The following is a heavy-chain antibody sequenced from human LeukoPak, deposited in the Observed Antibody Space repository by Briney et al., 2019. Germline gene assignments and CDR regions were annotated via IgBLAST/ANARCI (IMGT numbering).Heavy chain of an antibody. CDR2: ISYAGNNK. V-gene: IGHV3-30-3*01. Sequence: GGSLRLSCAASGFTFNTYAMHWVRQAPGKGLEWVALISYAGNNKFYRDSVKGRFSVSRDNSKSTLQMDNLRREDTAVYYCARAGSAGLYYYYMDVWGKGTMVTGSS. J-gene: IGHJ6*03. CDR1: GFTFNTYA. D-gene: IGHD6-25*01. CDR3: ARAGSAGLYYYYMDV.